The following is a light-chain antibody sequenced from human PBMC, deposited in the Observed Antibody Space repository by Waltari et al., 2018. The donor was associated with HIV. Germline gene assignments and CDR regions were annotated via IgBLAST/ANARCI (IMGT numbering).Light chain of an antibody. CDR3: QTWGTGIRV. Sequence: QLVLTQSPSASASLGASVKLTCTLSSGHSTYAIAWHQQQPEKGPRYLMKVNSDDSHSKGDGIPDRFSGSSSGSERYLIISSLQSEDEADYYCQTWGTGIRVFGGGTKLTVL. J-gene: IGLJ3*02. V-gene: IGLV4-69*01. CDR1: SGHSTYA. CDR2: VNSDDSH.